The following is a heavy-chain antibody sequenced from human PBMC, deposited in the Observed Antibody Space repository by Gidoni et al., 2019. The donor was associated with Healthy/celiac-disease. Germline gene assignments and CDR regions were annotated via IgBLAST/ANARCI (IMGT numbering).Heavy chain of an antibody. CDR2: ISYDGSNK. J-gene: IGHJ5*02. CDR3: AKHSSGWYRDWFDP. Sequence: QVQLVESGGGVVQPGRSLRLSCAASGFTFSSYGMHWVRQAPGKGLEWVAVISYDGSNKYYADSVKGRFTISRDNSKNTLYLQMNSLRAEDTAVYYCAKHSSGWYRDWFDPWGQGTLVTVSS. V-gene: IGHV3-30*18. CDR1: GFTFSSYG. D-gene: IGHD6-19*01.